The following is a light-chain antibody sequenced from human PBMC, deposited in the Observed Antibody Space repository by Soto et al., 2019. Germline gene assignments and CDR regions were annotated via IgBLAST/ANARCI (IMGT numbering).Light chain of an antibody. V-gene: IGLV1-47*02. Sequence: QSVLTQPPSASGTPGQRVTISCAGRSSNIGSNSVYWYHHLPGTAPKLLIYNNDQRPSGVPDRISGSKSGTSASLAVSGLRSGDEADYYCASWDDSLTGLVFGGGTKLTVL. J-gene: IGLJ2*01. CDR2: NND. CDR3: ASWDDSLTGLV. CDR1: SSNIGSNS.